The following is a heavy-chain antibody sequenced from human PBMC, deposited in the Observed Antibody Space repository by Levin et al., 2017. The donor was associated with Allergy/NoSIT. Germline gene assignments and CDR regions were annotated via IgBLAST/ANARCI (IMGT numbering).Heavy chain of an antibody. CDR1: GFTFSSYA. Sequence: GGSLRLSCAASGFTFSSYATHWVRQAPGKGLEWVAVISYDGSNKYYADSVKGRFTISRDNSKNTLYLQMNSLRAEDTAVYYCATLDFSFDYWGQGTLVTVSS. V-gene: IGHV3-30-3*01. CDR3: ATLDFSFDY. CDR2: ISYDGSNK. J-gene: IGHJ4*02. D-gene: IGHD3/OR15-3a*01.